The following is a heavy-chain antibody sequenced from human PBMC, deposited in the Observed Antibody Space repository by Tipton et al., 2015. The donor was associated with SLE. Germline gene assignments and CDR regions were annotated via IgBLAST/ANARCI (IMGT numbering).Heavy chain of an antibody. CDR1: RISFSSYW. CDR3: ARESHASFDI. V-gene: IGHV3-7*01. CDR2: MNQDGNER. J-gene: IGHJ3*02. Sequence: AVSRISFSSYWMSWVRQAPGKGPEWVANMNQDGNERYYAESVKGRFTISRDNAKNFLFLQMNSLRAEDTAVYYCARESHASFDIWGQGTMVAVSS.